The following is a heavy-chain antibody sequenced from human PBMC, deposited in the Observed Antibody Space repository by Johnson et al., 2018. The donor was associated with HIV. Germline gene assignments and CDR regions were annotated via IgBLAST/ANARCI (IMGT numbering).Heavy chain of an antibody. CDR3: ARDSTPWGDDYVDYAFDI. Sequence: QVQLVESGGGLVKPGGSLRLSCAASGFTFSNAWMSWVRQAPGKGLEWVSYISSSGSTIYYADSVKGRFTISRDNAKNSLFLQMNSLRAEDTAVYYCARDSTPWGDDYVDYAFDIWGQGTVVTVSS. CDR1: GFTFSNAW. D-gene: IGHD4-17*01. CDR2: ISSSGSTI. J-gene: IGHJ3*02. V-gene: IGHV3-11*04.